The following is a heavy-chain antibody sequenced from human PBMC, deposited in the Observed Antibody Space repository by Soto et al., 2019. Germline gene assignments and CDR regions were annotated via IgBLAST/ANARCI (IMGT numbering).Heavy chain of an antibody. Sequence: QAQLVQSGPEVKKPGASVKVSCKASGYRFTSYGISWVRQAHGQGLEWLGWISAYDDNTKYAQTLQGRVSMSTDTSTNTAYMELRSLRSDDTAMYYCARGGYYDSSGSRNYHYYGMNVWGQGTTVTVSS. CDR3: ARGGYYDSSGSRNYHYYGMNV. V-gene: IGHV1-18*01. CDR2: ISAYDDNT. J-gene: IGHJ6*02. CDR1: GYRFTSYG. D-gene: IGHD3-22*01.